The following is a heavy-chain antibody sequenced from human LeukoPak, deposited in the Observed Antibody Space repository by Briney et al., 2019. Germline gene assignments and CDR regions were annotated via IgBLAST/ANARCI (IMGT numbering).Heavy chain of an antibody. CDR3: ATYDFWSGYGVGY. V-gene: IGHV3-23*01. Sequence: TGGSLRLSCAASGFTFSSYALSWVRQAPGKGLEWVSAISDSGGSTYYADSVKGRFTISRDNSKNTLYLQMNSLRAEDTAVYYCATYDFWSGYGVGYWGQGTLVTVSP. CDR1: GFTFSSYA. J-gene: IGHJ4*02. CDR2: ISDSGGST. D-gene: IGHD3-3*01.